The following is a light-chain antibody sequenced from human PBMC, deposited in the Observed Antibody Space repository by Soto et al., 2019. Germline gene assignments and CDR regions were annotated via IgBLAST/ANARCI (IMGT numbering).Light chain of an antibody. CDR1: QSVLYSSNNKNY. CDR3: QQYYSTPRDLT. CDR2: WAS. Sequence: DIVMTQSPDSLAVSLGERATINCKSSQSVLYSSNNKNYLAWYQQKPGQPPKLLIYWASTRESGVPDRCSGSGSGTDFNLTISSLQAEDVAVYYCQQYYSTPRDLTFGGGTKVEIK. V-gene: IGKV4-1*01. J-gene: IGKJ4*01.